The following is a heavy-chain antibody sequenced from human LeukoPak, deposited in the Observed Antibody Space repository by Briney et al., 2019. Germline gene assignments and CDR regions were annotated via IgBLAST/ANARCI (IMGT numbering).Heavy chain of an antibody. Sequence: PGGSLRLSCAASGFTFSDYYMSWIRQAPGKGLEWVSYISSSGSTIYYADSVKGRFTISRDNAKNSLYLQMNSLRAEDTAVCYCARDYYDSSGYYYFDYWGQGTLVTVSS. CDR3: ARDYYDSSGYYYFDY. J-gene: IGHJ4*02. D-gene: IGHD3-22*01. CDR2: ISSSGSTI. V-gene: IGHV3-11*04. CDR1: GFTFSDYY.